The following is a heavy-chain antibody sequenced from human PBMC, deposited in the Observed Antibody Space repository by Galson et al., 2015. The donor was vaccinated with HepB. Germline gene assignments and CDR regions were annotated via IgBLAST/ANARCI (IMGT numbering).Heavy chain of an antibody. J-gene: IGHJ4*02. CDR2: ISSNGGST. D-gene: IGHD3-22*01. V-gene: IGHV3-64*01. CDR3: ARWGGGYDSSGYYYFDY. Sequence: SLRLSCAASGFTFSSYAMHWVRQAPGKGLEYVSAISSNGGSTYYANSVKGRFTISRDNSKNTLYLQMGSLRAEDMAVYYCARWGGGYDSSGYYYFDYWGQGTLVTVSS. CDR1: GFTFSSYA.